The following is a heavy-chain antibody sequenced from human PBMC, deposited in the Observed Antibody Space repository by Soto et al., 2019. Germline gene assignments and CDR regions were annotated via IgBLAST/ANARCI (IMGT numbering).Heavy chain of an antibody. Sequence: EVQLLESGGGLVQPGGSLRLSCAASGFTFSSYAMSWVRQAPGKGLEWVSAISGSGGSTYYADSVKGRFTISRDNSKNTLYLQMNSLRAEDTAVYYCAKDPSVPAGTGYYFDYWGQGTLVTVSS. D-gene: IGHD6-19*01. CDR3: AKDPSVPAGTGYYFDY. CDR1: GFTFSSYA. CDR2: ISGSGGST. J-gene: IGHJ4*02. V-gene: IGHV3-23*01.